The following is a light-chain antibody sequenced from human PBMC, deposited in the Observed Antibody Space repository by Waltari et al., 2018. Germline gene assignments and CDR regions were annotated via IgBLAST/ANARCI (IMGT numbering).Light chain of an antibody. CDR3: QVWDTRSDHLI. CDR1: DIGTKS. V-gene: IGLV3-21*03. CDR2: DNS. J-gene: IGLJ2*01. Sequence: SYVLTQPPSVSVPPGTPARITCGGNDIGTKSVPLSQPEPGQAPALVVHDNSDRPSGIPDRFSGSNSGDTATLTISRVEAGDEADYYCQVWDTRSDHLIFGGGTKLTVL.